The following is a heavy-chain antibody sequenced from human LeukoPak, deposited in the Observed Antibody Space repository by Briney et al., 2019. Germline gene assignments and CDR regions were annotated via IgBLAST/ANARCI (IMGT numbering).Heavy chain of an antibody. V-gene: IGHV3-23*01. J-gene: IGHJ3*02. CDR3: AKEAVLTDDAFDI. CDR1: GFTFSRYG. D-gene: IGHD4/OR15-4a*01. Sequence: GGSLRLSCAASGFTFSRYGMHWVRQAPGKGLEWVSAISGSGGSTYYADSVKGRFTISRDNSKNTLYLQMNSLRAEDTAVYYCAKEAVLTDDAFDIWGQGTLVTVSS. CDR2: ISGSGGST.